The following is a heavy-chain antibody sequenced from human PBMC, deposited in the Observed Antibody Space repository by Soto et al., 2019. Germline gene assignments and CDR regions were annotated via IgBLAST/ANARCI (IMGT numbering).Heavy chain of an antibody. CDR2: IGAYNDDT. CDR1: GYTFSTYG. CDR3: ARDWKGAEGFDP. Sequence: QVQLVQSGPEVKKPGASVKVSCKASGYTFSTYGFSWVRQAPGQGLEWMGWIGAYNDDTNYAQNCQGRVTMTTDTSTTTSYMELRSLRSDDTAVYFCARDWKGAEGFDPWGQGTLVTVSS. J-gene: IGHJ5*02. D-gene: IGHD1-1*01. V-gene: IGHV1-18*01.